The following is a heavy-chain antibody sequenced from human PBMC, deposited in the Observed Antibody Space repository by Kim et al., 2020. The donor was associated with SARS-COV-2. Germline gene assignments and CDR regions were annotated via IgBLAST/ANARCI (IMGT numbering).Heavy chain of an antibody. CDR2: IWYDGSNK. J-gene: IGHJ5*02. CDR3: AKDDGRWLPTGRFDP. Sequence: GGSLRLSCAASGFTFSSYGMHWVRQAPGKGLEWVAVIWYDGSNKYYADSVKGRFTISRDNSKNTLYLQMNSLRAEDTAVYYCAKDDGRWLPTGRFDPWGQGTLVTVSS. D-gene: IGHD5-12*01. V-gene: IGHV3-33*06. CDR1: GFTFSSYG.